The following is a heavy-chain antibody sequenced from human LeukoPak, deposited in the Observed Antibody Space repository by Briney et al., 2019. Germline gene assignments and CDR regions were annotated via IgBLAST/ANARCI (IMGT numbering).Heavy chain of an antibody. CDR2: INSDGSTT. J-gene: IGHJ4*02. CDR3: ARDYTGGWNDY. V-gene: IGHV3-74*01. Sequence: GGSLRLSCAASGFTFSSYWMHWVRQAPGQGLVWVSRINSDGSTTTYADSVKGRFTISRDNAKNTLYLQMNSLRAEDTAVYYCARDYTGGWNDYWGQGTLVTVSS. CDR1: GFTFSSYW. D-gene: IGHD7-27*01.